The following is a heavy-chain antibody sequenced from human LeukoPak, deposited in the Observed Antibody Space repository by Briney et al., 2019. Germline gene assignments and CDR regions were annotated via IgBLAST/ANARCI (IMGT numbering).Heavy chain of an antibody. CDR1: GGSFSGYY. CDR3: ARGLWFGESNFDY. CDR2: INHSGST. D-gene: IGHD3-10*01. Sequence: PSETLSLTCAVYGGSFSGYYWSWIRQPPGKGLEWIGEINHSGSTNYNPSLKSRVTISVDTSKNQFSLKVSSVTAADTAVYYCARGLWFGESNFDYWGQGTLVTVSS. V-gene: IGHV4-34*01. J-gene: IGHJ4*02.